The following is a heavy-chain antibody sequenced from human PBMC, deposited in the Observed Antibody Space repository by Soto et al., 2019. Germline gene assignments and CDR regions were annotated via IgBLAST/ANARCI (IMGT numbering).Heavy chain of an antibody. CDR2: ISAYNGNT. D-gene: IGHD6-13*01. Sequence: ASAKASCKASGYTFASYCISWVRQAPGQGLEWMGWISAYNGNTNYAQKLQGRVTMTTDTSTSTAYMERRSLRSDDTAVYYCASIAAAGTIDYWGQGTLVTVSS. CDR3: ASIAAAGTIDY. V-gene: IGHV1-18*01. CDR1: GYTFASYC. J-gene: IGHJ4*02.